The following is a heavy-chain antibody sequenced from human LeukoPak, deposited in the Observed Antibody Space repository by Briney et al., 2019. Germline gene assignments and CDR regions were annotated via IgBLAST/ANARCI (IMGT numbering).Heavy chain of an antibody. Sequence: SETLSLTCTVSGGSVSSDYWSWIRQTPGKGLEWIGYIYYSGSTNYNPSLKSRVTISVDTSKNQFSLKLSSVTAADTAVYYCAAGRRSLIGDWGQGTLVTVSS. D-gene: IGHD7-27*01. CDR3: AAGRRSLIGD. CDR1: GGSVSSDY. V-gene: IGHV4-59*02. CDR2: IYYSGST. J-gene: IGHJ4*02.